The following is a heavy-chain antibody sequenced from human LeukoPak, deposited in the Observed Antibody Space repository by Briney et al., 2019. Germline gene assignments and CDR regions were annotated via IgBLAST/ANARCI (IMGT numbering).Heavy chain of an antibody. CDR3: ARGRGYCSSTSCQNWFDP. CDR1: GFTFSSYS. Sequence: GGSLRLSCAASGFTFSSYSMNWVRQAPGKGLEWVSSISSSSTYIYYADSVKGRFAISRDNAKNSLYLQMNSLRAEDTAVYYCARGRGYCSSTSCQNWFDPWGQGTLVTVSS. J-gene: IGHJ5*02. D-gene: IGHD2-2*01. CDR2: ISSSSTYI. V-gene: IGHV3-21*01.